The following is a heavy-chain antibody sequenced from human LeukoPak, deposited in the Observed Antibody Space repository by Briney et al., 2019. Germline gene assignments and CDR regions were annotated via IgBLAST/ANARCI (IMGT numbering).Heavy chain of an antibody. CDR1: GYSFTSYY. V-gene: IGHV1-46*01. J-gene: IGHJ4*02. CDR2: INPSDGST. D-gene: IGHD5-18*01. Sequence: ASVKVSCKASGYSFTSYYMHWVRQAPGQGLEWMGIINPSDGSTSYPQRFQGRVTMTRDTSISTAYMELSRLRSDDTAVYYCARTQRYSCLHYWGQGTLVTVSS. CDR3: ARTQRYSCLHY.